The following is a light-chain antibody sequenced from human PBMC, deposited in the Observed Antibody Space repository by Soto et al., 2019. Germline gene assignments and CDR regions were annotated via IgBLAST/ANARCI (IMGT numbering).Light chain of an antibody. V-gene: IGKV3-15*01. Sequence: EKVMTQSPVALSVSPGERATLSCRASQSVNSNLAWYQRKPGQAPRLLLYGASTRATGIPARFSGSASGTEFTLTISSLQSEDSAVYYCQQYNDWPLTFGGGTKVEIK. CDR3: QQYNDWPLT. J-gene: IGKJ4*01. CDR2: GAS. CDR1: QSVNSN.